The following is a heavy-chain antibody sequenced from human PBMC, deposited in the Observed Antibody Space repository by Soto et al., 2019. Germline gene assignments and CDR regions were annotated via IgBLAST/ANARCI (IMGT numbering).Heavy chain of an antibody. D-gene: IGHD3-10*01. CDR2: ISAYNGNT. Sequence: ASVKVSCKASGYTFTSYGISWVRQAPGQGLEWMGWISAYNGNTNYAQKLQGRVTMTTDTSTSTAYMELRSLRSDDTAVYYCARVRADYYGSGSYYFLNTFDYWGQGTLVTVSS. J-gene: IGHJ4*02. V-gene: IGHV1-18*01. CDR3: ARVRADYYGSGSYYFLNTFDY. CDR1: GYTFTSYG.